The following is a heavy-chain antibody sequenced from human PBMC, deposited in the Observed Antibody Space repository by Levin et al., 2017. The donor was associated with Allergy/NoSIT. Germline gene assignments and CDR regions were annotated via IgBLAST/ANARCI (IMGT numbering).Heavy chain of an antibody. CDR1: GFSLSTSGVG. D-gene: IGHD3-3*01. CDR3: AHRRSASYYDFWSGYSGWFDP. Sequence: SGPTLVKPTQTLTLTCTFSGFSLSTSGVGVGWIRQPPGKALEWLALIYWDDDKRYSPSLKSRLTITKDTSKNQVVLTMTNMDPVDTATYYCAHRRSASYYDFWSGYSGWFDPWGQGTLVTVSS. J-gene: IGHJ5*02. V-gene: IGHV2-5*02. CDR2: IYWDDDK.